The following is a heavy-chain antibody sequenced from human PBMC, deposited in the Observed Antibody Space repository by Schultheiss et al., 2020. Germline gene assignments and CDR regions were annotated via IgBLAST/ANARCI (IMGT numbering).Heavy chain of an antibody. V-gene: IGHV1-2*02. CDR1: GYTFTDYY. CDR2: VNPHSGGT. CDR3: AKYGSGAGVGGWFDP. D-gene: IGHD3-10*01. J-gene: IGHJ5*02. Sequence: ASVKVSCKASGYTFTDYYMHWVRQAPGQGLEWMGWVNPHSGGTKYAQKFQGRVTMTRDTSTSTVYMELSSLRSEDTAVYYCAKYGSGAGVGGWFDPWGQGTLVTVSS.